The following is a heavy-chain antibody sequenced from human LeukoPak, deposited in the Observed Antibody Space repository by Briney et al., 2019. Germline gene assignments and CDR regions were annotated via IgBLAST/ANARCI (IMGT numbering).Heavy chain of an antibody. J-gene: IGHJ6*02. CDR1: GGSISSYY. D-gene: IGHD3-10*01. Sequence: PSETLSLTCTVSGGSISSYYWSWIRQPPGKGLEWIGYIYYSGSTNYNPSLKSRVTISVDTSKNQFSLKLSSVTAADTVVYYCAGSYYRTPYYYYGMDVWGQGTTVTVSS. CDR2: IYYSGST. CDR3: AGSYYRTPYYYYGMDV. V-gene: IGHV4-59*08.